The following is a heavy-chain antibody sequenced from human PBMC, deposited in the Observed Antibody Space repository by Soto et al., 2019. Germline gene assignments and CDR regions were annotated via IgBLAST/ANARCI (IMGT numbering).Heavy chain of an antibody. D-gene: IGHD3-22*01. CDR2: MNPQSGKT. Sequence: ASVKVSCKAFGYTFSSYDINWVRQATGQGLEWMGWMNPQSGKTGYAQKFQGRVTMTRNTSTSTASMELSSLRSEDTAVYYCARVIVPGAAGIGMDVWGQGTTVTVSS. CDR1: GYTFSSYD. J-gene: IGHJ6*02. CDR3: ARVIVPGAAGIGMDV. V-gene: IGHV1-8*01.